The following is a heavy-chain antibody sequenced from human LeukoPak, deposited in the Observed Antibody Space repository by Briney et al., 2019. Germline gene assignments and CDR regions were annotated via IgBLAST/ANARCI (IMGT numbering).Heavy chain of an antibody. Sequence: SDTLSHTCTVCGDSISCYYWSWIRQPAPTRLLLIGRIYTSGSTNYNPSLKSRVTMSVDTSKNQFSLKLSSVTAADTAVYYCAREKPPYYYDSSGNFDYWGQGTLVTVSS. V-gene: IGHV4-4*07. CDR1: GDSISCYY. CDR3: AREKPPYYYDSSGNFDY. D-gene: IGHD3-22*01. CDR2: IYTSGST. J-gene: IGHJ4*02.